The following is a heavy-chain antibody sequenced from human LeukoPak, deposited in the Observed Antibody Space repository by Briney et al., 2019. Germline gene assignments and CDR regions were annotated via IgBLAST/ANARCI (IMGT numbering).Heavy chain of an antibody. CDR1: GFTFSSYG. D-gene: IGHD6-13*01. V-gene: IGHV3-23*01. CDR3: AKDSSSSWYQKFDY. Sequence: PGRSLRLSCAASGFTFSSYGMHWVRQAPGKGLEWVSAISGSGGSTYYADSVKGRFTISRDNSKNTLYLQMNSLRAEDTAVYYCAKDSSSSWYQKFDYWGQGTLVTVSS. J-gene: IGHJ4*02. CDR2: ISGSGGST.